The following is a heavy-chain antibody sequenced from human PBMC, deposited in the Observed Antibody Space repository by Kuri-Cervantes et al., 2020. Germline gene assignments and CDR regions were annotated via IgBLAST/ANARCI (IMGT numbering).Heavy chain of an antibody. D-gene: IGHD3-22*01. Sequence: LTCAASGVTFSIYWMSWVRQAPGKGLKWVSGINWIGGNTGYADSVKGRVTISRDNSKNSLYLQMNSLRAEDTALYHCARDGATYYYDSSGYGDAFDIWGQGTMVTV. J-gene: IGHJ3*02. CDR3: ARDGATYYYDSSGYGDAFDI. V-gene: IGHV3-20*01. CDR1: GVTFSIYW. CDR2: INWIGGNT.